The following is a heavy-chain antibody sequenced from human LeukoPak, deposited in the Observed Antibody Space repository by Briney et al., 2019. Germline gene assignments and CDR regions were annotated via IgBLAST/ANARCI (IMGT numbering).Heavy chain of an antibody. J-gene: IGHJ6*03. Sequence: ASVTVSCTSSVYTFTIYGISWVRQAPGQGLEWMGWIRAYNGNTNYAQKLQGRLTITTETSTNTPYMELRSLRSDDPAAFYYRRMVVPPYGDYGGYYYYMDVWGKGNTVTVSS. D-gene: IGHD4-17*01. CDR1: VYTFTIYG. CDR3: RRMVVPPYGDYGGYYYYMDV. CDR2: IRAYNGNT. V-gene: IGHV1-18*01.